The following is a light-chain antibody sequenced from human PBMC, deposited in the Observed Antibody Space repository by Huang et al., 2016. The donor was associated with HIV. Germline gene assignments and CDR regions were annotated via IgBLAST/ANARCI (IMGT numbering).Light chain of an antibody. Sequence: EIVMTQSPATLSVSPGERATLSCRASQSVSINLAWYQQEPGQAPWLLIQGASTRATGIPARFSGSGSGTEFTLTINSLQSEDFAVYYCQQYNNWPSGTFGQGTKVEIK. CDR1: QSVSIN. CDR2: GAS. J-gene: IGKJ1*01. CDR3: QQYNNWPSGT. V-gene: IGKV3-15*01.